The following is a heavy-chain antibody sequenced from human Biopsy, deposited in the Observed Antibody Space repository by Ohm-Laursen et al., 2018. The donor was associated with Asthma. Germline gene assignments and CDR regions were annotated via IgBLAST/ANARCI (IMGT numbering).Heavy chain of an antibody. CDR3: ARGQKSAGDRWFDP. Sequence: GASVKASCQASGYTFIGCHIHWMRQAPGQGLEWMGRINPNSGGTNYAQKFQGRVTMTRDTSISTAYMEVSRLRSDDTAVYYCARGQKSAGDRWFDPWGQGTLVTVSS. D-gene: IGHD6-13*01. J-gene: IGHJ5*02. CDR2: INPNSGGT. V-gene: IGHV1-2*06. CDR1: GYTFIGCH.